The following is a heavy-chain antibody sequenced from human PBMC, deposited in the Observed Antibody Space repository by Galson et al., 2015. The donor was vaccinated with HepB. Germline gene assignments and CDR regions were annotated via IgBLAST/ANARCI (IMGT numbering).Heavy chain of an antibody. CDR1: GYTFSRYA. D-gene: IGHD5-24*01. CDR2: ISGYTGKT. Sequence: SVKVSCKASGYTFSRYAINWVRQAPGQGLEWMGWISGYTGKTNYAQKFQGRVTMTTDTSTRTAYMELRSLRSDDTAVYYCASAGMATVGGPTFDYWGQGTTVTVSS. CDR3: ASAGMATVGGPTFDY. J-gene: IGHJ4*02. V-gene: IGHV1-18*01.